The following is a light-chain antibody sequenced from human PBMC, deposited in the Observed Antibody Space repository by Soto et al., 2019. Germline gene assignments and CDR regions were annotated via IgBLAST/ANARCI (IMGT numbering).Light chain of an antibody. CDR2: DAF. CDR3: QQRGSWPET. V-gene: IGKV3-11*01. CDR1: QSVSTY. J-gene: IGKJ1*01. Sequence: EIVLTQSPATLSLSPGERATLSCRASQSVSTYLAWYQQRPGQAPRLLIYDAFTRATGIPARFSGSGSGTDFTLTISSLGPEDFAVYYCQQRGSWPETFGQGTKVEI.